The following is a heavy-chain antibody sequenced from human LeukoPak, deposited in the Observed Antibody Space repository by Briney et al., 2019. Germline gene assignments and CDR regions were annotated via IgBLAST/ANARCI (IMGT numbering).Heavy chain of an antibody. V-gene: IGHV4-4*09. CDR3: ARQVMTDWFDP. CDR1: GGSISSYY. D-gene: IGHD2-8*01. Sequence: PSETLSLTCTVSGGSISSYYWSWIRQPPGKGLEWIGYIYTSGSTNYNPSLKSRVTISVDTSKNQFSLKLSSVTAADTAVYYCARQVMTDWFDPWGQGTLVTVSS. J-gene: IGHJ5*02. CDR2: IYTSGST.